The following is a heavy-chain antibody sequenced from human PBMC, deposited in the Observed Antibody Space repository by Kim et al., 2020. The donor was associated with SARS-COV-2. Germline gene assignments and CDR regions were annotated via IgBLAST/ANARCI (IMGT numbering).Heavy chain of an antibody. Sequence: SVKVSCKASGGTFSSYAISWVRQAPGQGLEWMGRIIPILGIANYAQKFQGRVTITADKSTSTAYMELSSLRSEDTAVYYCARGKRPVDDAFDIWGQGTMVTVSS. D-gene: IGHD1-1*01. CDR3: ARGKRPVDDAFDI. CDR2: IIPILGIA. CDR1: GGTFSSYA. J-gene: IGHJ3*02. V-gene: IGHV1-69*04.